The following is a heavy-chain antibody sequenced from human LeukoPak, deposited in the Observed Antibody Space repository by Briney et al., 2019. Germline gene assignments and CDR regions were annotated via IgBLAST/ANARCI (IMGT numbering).Heavy chain of an antibody. J-gene: IGHJ4*02. D-gene: IGHD3-10*01. CDR1: GGSISSSSYF. CDR3: ASYGSGRPHIDY. CDR2: IYYSGST. V-gene: IGHV4-39*02. Sequence: ASETLSLTCTVSGGSISSSSYFWVWIRRPPGKGLEWIGTIYYSGSTYYNPSLKSRVTISVDTSKNHFSLKLSSVTAADTAVYYCASYGSGRPHIDYWGQGTLVTVSS.